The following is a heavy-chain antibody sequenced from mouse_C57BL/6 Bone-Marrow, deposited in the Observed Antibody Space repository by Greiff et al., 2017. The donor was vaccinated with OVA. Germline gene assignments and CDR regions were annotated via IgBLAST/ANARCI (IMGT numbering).Heavy chain of an antibody. V-gene: IGHV5-6*01. Sequence: EVKLMESGGDLVKPGGSLKLSCAASGFTFSSYGMSWVRQTPDKRLEWVATISSGGSYTYYPDSVKGRFTISRDNAKNTLYLQMSSLKSEDTAMYYCARQDYDEGVFDYWGQGTTLTVSS. CDR1: GFTFSSYG. D-gene: IGHD2-4*01. CDR2: ISSGGSYT. CDR3: ARQDYDEGVFDY. J-gene: IGHJ2*01.